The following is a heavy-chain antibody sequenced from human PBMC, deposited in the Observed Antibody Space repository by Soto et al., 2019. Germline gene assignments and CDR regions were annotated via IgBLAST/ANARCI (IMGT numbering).Heavy chain of an antibody. CDR3: ARSGSGNYYYYGMDV. V-gene: IGHV3-53*01. J-gene: IGHJ6*02. D-gene: IGHD3-10*01. Sequence: GGSLRLSCAASGFTVSSNYMSWVRQAPGKGLEWASVIYSGGSTYYADSVKGRFTISRDNSKNTLYLQMNSLRAEDTAVYYCARSGSGNYYYYGMDVWGQGTTVTVSS. CDR1: GFTVSSNY. CDR2: IYSGGST.